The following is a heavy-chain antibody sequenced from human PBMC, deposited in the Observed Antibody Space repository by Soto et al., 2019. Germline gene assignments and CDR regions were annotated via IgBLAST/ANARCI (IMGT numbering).Heavy chain of an antibody. Sequence: QVHLVQSGAVVETPGASVKVSCTASGYTFTNFGINWVRQAPGQGLEWMGWITPYNGNANYPQKHQDRLTITTDTSTNTAYLELRSLRSDDTAVYFCARARMFSGAHHDYWGQGTRVTVSS. J-gene: IGHJ4*02. CDR1: GYTFTNFG. CDR2: ITPYNGNA. V-gene: IGHV1-18*04. CDR3: ARARMFSGAHHDY. D-gene: IGHD1-26*01.